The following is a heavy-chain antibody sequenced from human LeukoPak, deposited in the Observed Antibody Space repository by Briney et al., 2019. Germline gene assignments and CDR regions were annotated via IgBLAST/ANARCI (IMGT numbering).Heavy chain of an antibody. CDR3: AKEGGSGWKHINHCDY. V-gene: IGHV4-4*07. CDR2: IFGGGTT. Sequence: PSETLSLTCTVSGDSINSHHWSWIRQPAGKGLEWIGRIFGGGTTNYNSSLKSRLTMSLDTSKNQFSLKMSSVTAADTAVYYCAKEGGSGWKHINHCDYWGQGILVIVSS. J-gene: IGHJ4*02. D-gene: IGHD6-19*01. CDR1: GDSINSHH.